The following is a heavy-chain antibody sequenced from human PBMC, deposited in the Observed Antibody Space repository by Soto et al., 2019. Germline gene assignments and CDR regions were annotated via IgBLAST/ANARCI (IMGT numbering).Heavy chain of an antibody. CDR3: AREGPRPYYYYGMDV. Sequence: QVQLVQSGAEVKKPGASVKVSCKSSGYTFSMSGISWVRQAPGQGLEWMGWISGYNGKTNYEQTFQDTATMTTDTSTNMAYMELRTLRSDDTAVYYCAREGPRPYYYYGMDVWGQGTTVTVSS. CDR2: ISGYNGKT. V-gene: IGHV1-18*01. J-gene: IGHJ6*02. CDR1: GYTFSMSG.